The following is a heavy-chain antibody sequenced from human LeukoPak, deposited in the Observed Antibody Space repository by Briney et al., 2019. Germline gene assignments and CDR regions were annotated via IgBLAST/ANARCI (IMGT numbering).Heavy chain of an antibody. J-gene: IGHJ4*02. V-gene: IGHV3-23*01. Sequence: GGSLRLSCAASGFTFSSYAMSWVRQAPGKGLEWVAAISGSGTTTYYAASVKGRFTISRDKSKNTLYLQMNSLRAEDTAVYYCAKDRKYSSSEYYFDYWGQGTLVTVSS. CDR1: GFTFSSYA. CDR2: ISGSGTTT. D-gene: IGHD6-13*01. CDR3: AKDRKYSSSEYYFDY.